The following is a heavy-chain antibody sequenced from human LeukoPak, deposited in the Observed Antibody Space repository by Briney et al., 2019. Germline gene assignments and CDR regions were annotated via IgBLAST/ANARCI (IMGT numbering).Heavy chain of an antibody. V-gene: IGHV1-2*02. J-gene: IGHJ3*02. Sequence: PSLKASCKASGYTFTGYYIHSVRQAPGQGLEWIGWITPNIGGTNYAPKLQGRFTMHRDTSISTAYWELSRLRLDDRPVYYCARAVRGHEAFDIWGQGTMVTVSS. CDR1: GYTFTGYY. CDR3: ARAVRGHEAFDI. CDR2: ITPNIGGT. D-gene: IGHD3-16*01.